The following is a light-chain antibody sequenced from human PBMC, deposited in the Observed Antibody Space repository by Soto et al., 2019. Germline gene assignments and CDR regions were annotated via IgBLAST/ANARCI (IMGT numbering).Light chain of an antibody. Sequence: QLVLTQSPSASASLGASVKLTCTLSSGHSSYAIAWHQQQPEKGPRYLIKLNSDGSLSKGGGIPDRFSGSSSGAERFLTISGLQSEDEADYYGQTWGTGFLVFGGGTKLTVL. V-gene: IGLV4-69*01. CDR1: SGHSSYA. J-gene: IGLJ3*02. CDR2: LNSDGSL. CDR3: QTWGTGFLV.